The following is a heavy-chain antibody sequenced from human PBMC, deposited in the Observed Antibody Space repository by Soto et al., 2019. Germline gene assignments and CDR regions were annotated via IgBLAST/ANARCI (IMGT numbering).Heavy chain of an antibody. CDR2: ISSSSSTI. D-gene: IGHD3-16*01. CDR3: ARCWGDPVRNFDY. Sequence: GGSLRLSCAASGFTFSSYSMNWVRQAPGKGLEWVSYISSSSSTIYYADSVKGRFTISRANAKNSLYLRTNSLRAEDSAVYYGARCWGDPVRNFDYWGQGTLVTVSS. V-gene: IGHV3-48*04. CDR1: GFTFSSYS. J-gene: IGHJ4*02.